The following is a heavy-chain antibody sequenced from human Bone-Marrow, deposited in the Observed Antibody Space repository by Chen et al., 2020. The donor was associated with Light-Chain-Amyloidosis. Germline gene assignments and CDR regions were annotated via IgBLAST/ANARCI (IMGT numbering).Heavy chain of an antibody. J-gene: IGHJ4*02. D-gene: IGHD6-19*01. CDR1: GFTFSAYS. CDR2: ITGRASAT. V-gene: IGHV3-23*01. Sequence: EVQLLESGGGLVQPGGSLRLSCSASGFTFSAYSMGWVRQAPGKGLVWVAAITGRASATDDAESVRGRFAISRDNSMNPLYLQMNSLTSDDTAVYFCARRARISSGQFDIWGRGTLVTVSS. CDR3: ARRARISSGQFDI.